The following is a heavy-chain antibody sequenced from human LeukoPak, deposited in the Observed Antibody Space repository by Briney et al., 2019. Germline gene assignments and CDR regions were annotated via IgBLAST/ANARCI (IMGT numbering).Heavy chain of an antibody. CDR1: GFKFYDYA. Sequence: GGSLRLSCAASGFKFYDYAMHWVGQAPGKGLEWLSIISYNSGFIDYADSVKGRFTITRDNARNSLYLQLNSLRAEDTAFYFCAKVRGTFTSGFYFDHWGQGTLVTVSA. J-gene: IGHJ4*02. V-gene: IGHV3-9*01. CDR3: AKVRGTFTSGFYFDH. CDR2: ISYNSGFI. D-gene: IGHD3-22*01.